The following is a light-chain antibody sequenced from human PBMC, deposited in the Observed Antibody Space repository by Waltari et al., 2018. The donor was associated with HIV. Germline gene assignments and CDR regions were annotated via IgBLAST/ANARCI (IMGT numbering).Light chain of an antibody. Sequence: DIQVTQSPSSVSASVGDRVNITCRASQGFSNWLAWYQHRPGKAPKLLIYDISTLESGVPSRFSGSGSGTDFTLTINNLQPEDLATYYCQQSNTVPLTFGGGTKVEIK. CDR3: QQSNTVPLT. J-gene: IGKJ4*01. V-gene: IGKV1-12*01. CDR1: QGFSNW. CDR2: DIS.